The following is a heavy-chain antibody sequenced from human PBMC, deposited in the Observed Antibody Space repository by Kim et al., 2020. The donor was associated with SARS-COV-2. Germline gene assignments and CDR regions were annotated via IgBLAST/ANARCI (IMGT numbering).Heavy chain of an antibody. J-gene: IGHJ5*02. CDR3: ARGFFHYQAAADA. Sequence: YAQKFQGRVTMTRNTSISTAYMELSSLRSEETAVYYCARGFFHYQAAADAWGQGTLVTVSS. D-gene: IGHD6-13*01. V-gene: IGHV1-8*01.